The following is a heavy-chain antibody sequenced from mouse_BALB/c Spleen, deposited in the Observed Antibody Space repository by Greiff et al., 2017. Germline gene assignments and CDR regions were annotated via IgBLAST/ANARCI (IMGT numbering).Heavy chain of an antibody. J-gene: IGHJ3*01. CDR2: ISSGSSTM. V-gene: IGHV5-17*02. D-gene: IGHD2-4*01. CDR3: ARSMITTGAWFAY. Sequence: EVKLVESGGGLVQPGGSRKLSCAASGFTFSSFGMHWVRQAPEKGLEWVAYISSGSSTMYYADTVKGRFTISRDNPKNTLFLQMTSLRSEDTAMYYCARSMITTGAWFAYWGQGTLVTVSA. CDR1: GFTFSSFG.